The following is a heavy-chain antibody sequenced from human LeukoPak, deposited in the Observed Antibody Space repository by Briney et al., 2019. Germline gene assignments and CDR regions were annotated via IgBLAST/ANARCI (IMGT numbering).Heavy chain of an antibody. CDR2: INHSGST. Sequence: SETLSLTCAVYGGSFSDYYWTWIRQPPGKGLEWIGEINHSGSTNYNPSLKSRVTISVDTSKNQFSLKLSSVTAADTAVYYCARDDPQLAHFDYWGQGTLVTVSS. V-gene: IGHV4-34*01. D-gene: IGHD6-13*01. CDR1: GGSFSDYY. J-gene: IGHJ4*02. CDR3: ARDDPQLAHFDY.